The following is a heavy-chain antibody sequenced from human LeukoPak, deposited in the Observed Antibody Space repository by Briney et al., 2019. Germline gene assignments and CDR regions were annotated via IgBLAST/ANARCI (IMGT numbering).Heavy chain of an antibody. D-gene: IGHD1-26*01. V-gene: IGHV1-3*01. Sequence: KVSCXXXXXTXTSYAXHWVRQAPGQRLEWMGWISAGNGNTKYSQNFQGRVTFISNTSATTAFMELSSLRSEDTAVYYCARDSGSGNNDYWGQGTLVTVSS. CDR2: ISAGNGNT. J-gene: IGHJ4*02. CDR3: ARDSGSGNNDY. CDR1: XXTXTSYA.